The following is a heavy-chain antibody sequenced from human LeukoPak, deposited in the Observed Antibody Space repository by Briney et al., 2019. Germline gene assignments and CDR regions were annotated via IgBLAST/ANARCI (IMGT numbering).Heavy chain of an antibody. CDR1: GFTFNTYG. CDR2: IWDDGSNK. CDR3: AREERVATTTIDY. J-gene: IGHJ4*02. V-gene: IGHV3-33*01. Sequence: PGRSLRLSCAASGFTFNTYGMHWVRQAPGKGLEWVAVIWDDGSNKYYADSVKGRFTISRDNSKNTLYLQMNSLRAEDTAVYYCAREERVATTTIDYWGQGTLVTVSS. D-gene: IGHD5-12*01.